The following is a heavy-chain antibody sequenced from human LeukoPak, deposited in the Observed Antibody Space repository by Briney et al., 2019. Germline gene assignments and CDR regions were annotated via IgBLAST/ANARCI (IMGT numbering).Heavy chain of an antibody. Sequence: GESLRLSCAASGFTFSSYAMSWVRQAPGKGLEWVSAISGSGGSTYYADSVKGRFTISRDNSKNTLYLQMNSLRAEDTAVYYCAKGGYYYDSSGQFDYWGQGTLVTVSS. V-gene: IGHV3-23*01. CDR2: ISGSGGST. J-gene: IGHJ4*02. CDR1: GFTFSSYA. D-gene: IGHD3-22*01. CDR3: AKGGYYYDSSGQFDY.